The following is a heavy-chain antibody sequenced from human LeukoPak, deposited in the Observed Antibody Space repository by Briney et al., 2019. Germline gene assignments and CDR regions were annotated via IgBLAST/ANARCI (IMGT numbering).Heavy chain of an antibody. CDR2: IKSKTDGGTT. V-gene: IGHV3-15*01. CDR1: GFTFSNAW. D-gene: IGHD3-10*01. J-gene: IGHJ3*02. Sequence: GGSLRLSCAASGFTFSNAWMSWVRQAPGKGLEWVGRIKSKTDGGTTDYAAPVKGRFTISRDDSKNTLYLQMNSLKTEDTAVYYCTTDFILKGSGESHAFDIWGQGTMVTVSS. CDR3: TTDFILKGSGESHAFDI.